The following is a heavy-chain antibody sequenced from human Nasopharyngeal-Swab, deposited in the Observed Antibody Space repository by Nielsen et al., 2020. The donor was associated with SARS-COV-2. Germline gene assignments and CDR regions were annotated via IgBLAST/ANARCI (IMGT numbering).Heavy chain of an antibody. Sequence: GGSLRLSCAASGFTFSNYEMNWVRQAPGKGLEWVSYINSGGVAIYYADSVRGRFTISRDNAKNSLYLQMNSLRAEDTAVYYCASARPTLDVWGQGTTVTVSS. CDR2: INSGGVAI. CDR3: ASARPTLDV. J-gene: IGHJ6*02. CDR1: GFTFSNYE. V-gene: IGHV3-48*03.